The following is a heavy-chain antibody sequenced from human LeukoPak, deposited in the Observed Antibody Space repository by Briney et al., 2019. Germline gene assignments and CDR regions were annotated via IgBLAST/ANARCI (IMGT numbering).Heavy chain of an antibody. J-gene: IGHJ4*02. Sequence: ASVKVSCKASGYTFTSYGISWVRQAPGQGLEWMGWISAYNGNTNYAQKLQGRVTMTTDTSTSTAYMELRSLRSDDTAVYYCARGELTSVVAATPGDYWGQGTLVTVSS. CDR1: GYTFTSYG. D-gene: IGHD2-15*01. V-gene: IGHV1-18*01. CDR2: ISAYNGNT. CDR3: ARGELTSVVAATPGDY.